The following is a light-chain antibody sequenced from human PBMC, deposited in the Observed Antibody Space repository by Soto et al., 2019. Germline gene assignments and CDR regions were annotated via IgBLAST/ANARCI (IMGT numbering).Light chain of an antibody. Sequence: QSALTQPASVSGSPGQSITLSCTGTSSDVGGYNYVSWYQQHPGKAPKLMVYDVSNRPSGVSNRFSGSKSGNTAALTISGLQAEDEGDYYCSSYTSSSLHVFGTGTKVTGL. V-gene: IGLV2-14*03. CDR3: SSYTSSSLHV. CDR2: DVS. J-gene: IGLJ1*01. CDR1: SSDVGGYNY.